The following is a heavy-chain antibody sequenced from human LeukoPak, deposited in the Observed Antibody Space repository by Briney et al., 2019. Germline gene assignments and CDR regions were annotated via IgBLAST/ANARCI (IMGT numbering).Heavy chain of an antibody. CDR2: IYYSGST. CDR1: GGSISSSSYY. CDR3: ARRGLYSSSWIDY. Sequence: SETLSLTCTVSGGSISSSSYYWGWIRQPPGKGLEWIGSIYYSGSTYYSPSLKSRVTISVDTSKNQSSLKLSSVTAADTAVYYCARRGLYSSSWIDYWGQGTLVTVSS. D-gene: IGHD6-13*01. V-gene: IGHV4-39*01. J-gene: IGHJ4*02.